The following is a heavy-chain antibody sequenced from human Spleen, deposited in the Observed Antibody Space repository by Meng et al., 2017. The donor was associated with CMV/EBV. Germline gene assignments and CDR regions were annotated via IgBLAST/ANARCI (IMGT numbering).Heavy chain of an antibody. CDR1: GSAISSGYY. CDR3: ARDILERNAFDM. Sequence: GSLRLSCTVSGSAISSGYYWNWIRQPPGKGLEWIGYIYYSGSTNYNPSLKSPVTISVDTSKNQFSLKLSSVTAADTAIFYCARDILERNAFDMWGQGTMVTVSS. J-gene: IGHJ3*02. V-gene: IGHV4-61*01. D-gene: IGHD1-1*01. CDR2: IYYSGST.